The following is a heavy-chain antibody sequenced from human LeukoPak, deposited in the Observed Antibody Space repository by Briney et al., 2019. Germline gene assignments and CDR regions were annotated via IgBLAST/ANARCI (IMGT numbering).Heavy chain of an antibody. CDR1: GGSISSGDYY. CDR3: ARVQGSSDLNSDY. V-gene: IGHV4-30-4*08. CDR2: IYYSGST. J-gene: IGHJ4*02. Sequence: SETLSLTCTVSGGSISSGDYYWSWIRQPPGKGLEWIGYIYYSGSTYYNPSLKSRVTISVDTSKNQFSLKLSSVTAADTAVYYCARVQGSSDLNSDYWGQGTLVTVSS. D-gene: IGHD6-25*01.